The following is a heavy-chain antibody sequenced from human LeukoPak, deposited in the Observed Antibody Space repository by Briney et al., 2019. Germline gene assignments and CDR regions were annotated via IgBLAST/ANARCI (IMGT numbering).Heavy chain of an antibody. CDR1: GFTFSGSA. CDR2: IRSKANSYAT. V-gene: IGHV3-73*01. D-gene: IGHD6-19*01. J-gene: IGHJ4*02. Sequence: GGSLKLSCAASGFTFSGSAMHWVRQASGKGLEWVGRIRSKANSYATAYAASVKGRFTISRDDLKNTAYLQMNSLKTEDTAVYYCTRQSAVAGYFDYWGQGTLVTVSS. CDR3: TRQSAVAGYFDY.